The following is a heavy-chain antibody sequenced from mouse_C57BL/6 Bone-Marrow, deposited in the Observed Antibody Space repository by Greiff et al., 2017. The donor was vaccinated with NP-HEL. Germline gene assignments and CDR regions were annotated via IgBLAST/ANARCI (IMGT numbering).Heavy chain of an antibody. D-gene: IGHD6-5*01. J-gene: IGHJ3*01. CDR2: INPANGIT. CDR3: ARCSLPIRGFAD. Sequence: VQLQQSVAELVRPGASVKLSCTASGFNITNSFMHWVKQRPEQGLAWIGRINPANGITNYTPTFQGKATLTQAKSSNPAYLQRSRLTSEDTAFYYCARCSLPIRGFADWGQGTLVTVSA. CDR1: GFNITNSF. V-gene: IGHV14-3*01.